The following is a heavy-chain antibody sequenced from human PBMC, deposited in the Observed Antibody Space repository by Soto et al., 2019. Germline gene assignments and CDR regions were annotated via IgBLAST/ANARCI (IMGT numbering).Heavy chain of an antibody. CDR3: GRPGRDWGSLEY. Sequence: SETLSLTCTVSGDSISSYYWTWIRQPPGKGLEWIAFIYYGGSTNYNTSLKSRVTISVDTSKNQFSLNLNSVTAADPAVYYCGRPGRDWGSLEYWGQGTGVTSPQ. CDR1: GDSISSYY. J-gene: IGHJ4*02. D-gene: IGHD7-27*01. V-gene: IGHV4-59*08. CDR2: IYYGGST.